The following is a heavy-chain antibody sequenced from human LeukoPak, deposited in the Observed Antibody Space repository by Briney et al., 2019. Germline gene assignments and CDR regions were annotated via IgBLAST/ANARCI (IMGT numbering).Heavy chain of an antibody. CDR1: GFTFSSYS. CDR3: ARVRSHVNYDFWSGYYAYYFDY. V-gene: IGHV3-48*01. CDR2: ISSSSSTI. J-gene: IGHJ4*02. Sequence: PGGSLRLSCAASGFTFSSYSMNWVRQAPGKGLEWVSYISSSSSTIYYADSVKGRFTISRDNAKNSLYLQMNSLRAEDTAVYYCARVRSHVNYDFWSGYYAYYFDYWGQGTLVTVSS. D-gene: IGHD3-3*01.